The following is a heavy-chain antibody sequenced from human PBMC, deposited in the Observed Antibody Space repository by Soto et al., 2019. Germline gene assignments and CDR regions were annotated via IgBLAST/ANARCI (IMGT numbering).Heavy chain of an antibody. V-gene: IGHV3-23*01. CDR2: ISGSGGST. CDR1: GFTFSSYA. D-gene: IGHD6-19*01. Sequence: PGGSLRLSCAAPGFTFSSYAMSWVRQAPGKGLEWVSAISGSGGSTYYADSVKGRFTISRDNSKNTLYLQMNSLRAEDTAVYYCAKVAVAGTGKPYYFDYWGQGTLVTVSS. CDR3: AKVAVAGTGKPYYFDY. J-gene: IGHJ4*02.